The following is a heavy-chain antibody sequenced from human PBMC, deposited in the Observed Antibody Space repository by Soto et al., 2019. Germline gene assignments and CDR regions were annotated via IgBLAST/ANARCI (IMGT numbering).Heavy chain of an antibody. Sequence: GGSLRLSCEASGFDISTYGLHWVRQAPGKGLEWLAFIWYDGSNQHYAASVKGRFTISRDNSRDTLYLQMNNLRADDTAVYFCARAVYSATYYDCIGYWGRGTMVTVYS. D-gene: IGHD1-26*01. CDR1: GFDISTYG. V-gene: IGHV3-33*01. J-gene: IGHJ4*02. CDR2: IWYDGSNQ. CDR3: ARAVYSATYYDCIGY.